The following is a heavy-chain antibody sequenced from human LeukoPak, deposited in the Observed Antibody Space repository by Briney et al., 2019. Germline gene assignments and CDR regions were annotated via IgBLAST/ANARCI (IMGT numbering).Heavy chain of an antibody. D-gene: IGHD2-15*01. V-gene: IGHV1-18*01. J-gene: IGHJ5*02. CDR1: GYTFSSFG. CDR2: SSAYNGNA. Sequence: ASVKVSCKASGYTFSSFGFSWVRQAPGQGLEWMGWSSAYNGNANYAQKFQGRVTMTTDTSTSTAYMELRSLRADDTAVYYCATVVVPGWFDPWGQGTLVTVSS. CDR3: ATVVVPGWFDP.